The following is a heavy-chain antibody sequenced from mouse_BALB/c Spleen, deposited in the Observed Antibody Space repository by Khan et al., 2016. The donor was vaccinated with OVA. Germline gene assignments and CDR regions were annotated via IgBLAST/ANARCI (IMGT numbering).Heavy chain of an antibody. CDR3: ARVNGSTGVDY. Sequence: EVELVESGGGLVKPGGSLKCSCVASGFTFSRHPMSWVRQTPEKRLEWVASIGSGGSTYYPDSVKGRFTISRDNARNILYLQMSSLRSDDSAMYYCARVNGSTGVDYWGQGTTLTVSS. D-gene: IGHD1-1*01. CDR1: GFTFSRHP. V-gene: IGHV5-6-5*01. CDR2: IGSGGST. J-gene: IGHJ2*01.